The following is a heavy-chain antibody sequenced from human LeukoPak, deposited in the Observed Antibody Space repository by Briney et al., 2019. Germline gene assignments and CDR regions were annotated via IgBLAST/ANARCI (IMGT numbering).Heavy chain of an antibody. D-gene: IGHD3-22*01. CDR2: INWDSKNI. CDR3: AKGNRDSSGFYYYYGMDV. CDR1: GFTFDDYA. V-gene: IGHV3-9*01. J-gene: IGHJ6*02. Sequence: GGSLRLSCAASGFTFDDYAMFWVRQAPGKGLEWVSGINWDSKNIGYAASVKGRFTISRDNAKNSLYLQMNSLRAVDTAFYYCAKGNRDSSGFYYYYGMDVWGQGTTVTVSS.